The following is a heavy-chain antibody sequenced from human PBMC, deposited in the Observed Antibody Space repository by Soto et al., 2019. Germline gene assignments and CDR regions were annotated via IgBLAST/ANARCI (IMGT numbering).Heavy chain of an antibody. CDR1: GFIVVDYA. V-gene: IGHV3-49*03. Sequence: PGGSLRLPXKASGFIVVDYAMSWFLQAPGKGLEWVGFIRSKAYGGTTEYAASVKGRFTISRDDSKSIAYLQMNSLETEDTAVYFCTRDYYDFWSGYRDYWGQGTLVTVSS. CDR2: IRSKAYGGTT. CDR3: TRDYYDFWSGYRDY. D-gene: IGHD3-3*01. J-gene: IGHJ4*02.